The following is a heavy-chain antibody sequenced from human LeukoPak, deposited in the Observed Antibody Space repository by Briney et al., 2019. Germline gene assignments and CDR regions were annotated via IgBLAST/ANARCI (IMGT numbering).Heavy chain of an antibody. CDR2: INPNSGGT. Sequence: ASVKVSCKASGYTLTGYYMHWVRQAPGQGLEWMGWINPNSGGTDYAQKFQGWVTMTRDTSISTAYMELSRLRSDDTAVYYCATGLRQPPGVFDYWGQGTLVTVSS. CDR1: GYTLTGYY. CDR3: ATGLRQPPGVFDY. V-gene: IGHV1-2*04. J-gene: IGHJ4*02. D-gene: IGHD3-10*01.